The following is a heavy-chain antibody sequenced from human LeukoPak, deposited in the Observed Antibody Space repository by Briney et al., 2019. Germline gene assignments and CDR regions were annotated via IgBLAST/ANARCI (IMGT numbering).Heavy chain of an antibody. CDR2: INSDGSST. V-gene: IGHV3-74*01. Sequence: GGSLRLSCAASGFTFSSYWMHWVRQAPGKGLVWVPRINSDGSSTSYADSVKGRFTISRDNAENTLYLQMNSLRAEDTAVYYCARAGITMVRGVITLANDAFDIWGQGTMVTVSS. CDR3: ARAGITMVRGVITLANDAFDI. CDR1: GFTFSSYW. D-gene: IGHD3-10*01. J-gene: IGHJ3*02.